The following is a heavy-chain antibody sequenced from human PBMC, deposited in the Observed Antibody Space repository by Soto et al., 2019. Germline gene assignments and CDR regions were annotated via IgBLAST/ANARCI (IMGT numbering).Heavy chain of an antibody. J-gene: IGHJ3*02. Sequence: SQTLSLTCAISGDSVSSNSAAWNWIRQSPSRGLEWLGRTYYRSKWYNDYAVSVKSRITINPDTSKNQFSLQLNSVTPEDTAVYYCARGVHLGELSLIPDDAFDIWGQGTMVTVSS. V-gene: IGHV6-1*01. CDR2: TYYRSKWYN. D-gene: IGHD3-16*02. CDR1: GDSVSSNSAA. CDR3: ARGVHLGELSLIPDDAFDI.